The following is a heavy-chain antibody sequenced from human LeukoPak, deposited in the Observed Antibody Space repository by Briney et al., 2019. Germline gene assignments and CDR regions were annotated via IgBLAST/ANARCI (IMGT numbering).Heavy chain of an antibody. CDR3: ARGEVSSSSPPGRYYFDY. Sequence: PGXXLXXXGEXNHSVSTNYNPSLKSRVTISVDTSKNQFSLKLSSVAAADTAVYYCARGEVSSSSPPGRYYFDYWGQGTLVTVSS. V-gene: IGHV4-34*01. J-gene: IGHJ4*02. D-gene: IGHD6-6*01. CDR2: XNHSVST.